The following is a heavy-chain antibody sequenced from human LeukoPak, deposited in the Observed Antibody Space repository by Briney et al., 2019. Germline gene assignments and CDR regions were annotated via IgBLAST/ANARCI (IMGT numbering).Heavy chain of an antibody. CDR1: GFTVSSNY. CDR2: IYSGGST. Sequence: GGSLRLSCAASGFTVSSNYMSWVRQAPGKGLEWVSVIYSGGSTYYADSVKGRFTISRDNSKNTLYLQMNSLRAEDTAVYYCARLVDIVATDYWGQGTLVTVSS. CDR3: ARLVDIVATDY. D-gene: IGHD5-12*01. V-gene: IGHV3-53*01. J-gene: IGHJ4*02.